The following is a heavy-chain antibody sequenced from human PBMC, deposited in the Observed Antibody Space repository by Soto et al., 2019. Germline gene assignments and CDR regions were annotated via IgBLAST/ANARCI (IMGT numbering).Heavy chain of an antibody. D-gene: IGHD6-13*01. J-gene: IGHJ3*01. V-gene: IGHV3-15*01. CDR1: GFTFSNAW. CDR3: TTSLSPYYSTNWYGAFDV. CDR2: IKSITFGGTA. Sequence: GGSLRLSCAASGFTFSNAWMSWVRQAPGKGLEWVGRIKSITFGGTADYPAPVKGRFSISRDDSKDTLYLQMNSLKIEDTAVYYCTTSLSPYYSTNWYGAFDVWAQGTMVTVSS.